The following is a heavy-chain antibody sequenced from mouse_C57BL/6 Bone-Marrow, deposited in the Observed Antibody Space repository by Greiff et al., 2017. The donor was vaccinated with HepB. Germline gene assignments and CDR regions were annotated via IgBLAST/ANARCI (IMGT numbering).Heavy chain of an antibody. CDR2: ISSGCSTI. CDR1: GFTFSDYG. J-gene: IGHJ4*01. Sequence: EVKLVESGGGLVKPGGSLKLSCAASGFTFSDYGMHWVRQAPEKGLEWVAYISSGCSTIYYEDTVKGRFTISRDNANNTLFLQMTSLRSEDTAMYYCARYHYGSCYGSMDHWGQGTSVTVSS. CDR3: ARYHYGSCYGSMDH. D-gene: IGHD1-1*01. V-gene: IGHV5-17*01.